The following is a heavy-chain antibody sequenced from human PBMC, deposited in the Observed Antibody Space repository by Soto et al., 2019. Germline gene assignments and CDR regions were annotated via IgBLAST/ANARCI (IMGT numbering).Heavy chain of an antibody. D-gene: IGHD4-4*01. CDR1: GGSISKFY. CDR3: ARHTPSTSLDY. Sequence: SETLSLTCNVSGGSISKFYWAWIRQPPGKGLEWIGRVYYSGSTDYNPSLKSRVTMSVDTSKNQFSLKLSSVTAADTAVYYCARHTPSTSLDYWGQGTLVTVSS. V-gene: IGHV4-59*01. J-gene: IGHJ4*02. CDR2: VYYSGST.